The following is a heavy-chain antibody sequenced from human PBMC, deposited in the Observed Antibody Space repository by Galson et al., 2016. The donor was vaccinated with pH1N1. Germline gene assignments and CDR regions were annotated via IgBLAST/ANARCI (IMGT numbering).Heavy chain of an antibody. V-gene: IGHV3-48*02. CDR1: GFTFSTYN. D-gene: IGHD3-3*01. CDR3: ARGGRLPTRPLEGDDS. CDR2: ISASSLSI. J-gene: IGHJ4*02. Sequence: SLRLSCAASGFTFSTYNMNWVRQAPGKGLEWLSYISASSLSIYYADSAKGRFTISRDNAKKSLYLQMNSLRDDDTAMYYCARGGRLPTRPLEGDDSWGQGTLVTVSS.